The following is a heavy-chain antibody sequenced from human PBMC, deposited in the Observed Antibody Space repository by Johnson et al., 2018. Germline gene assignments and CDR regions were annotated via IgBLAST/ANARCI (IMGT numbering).Heavy chain of an antibody. CDR3: AKYLAPVHSYYYDISGYYLAAFDI. CDR1: GFTFSNYG. CDR2: ISYDGSNK. D-gene: IGHD3-22*01. Sequence: QVQLVESGGGVVQPGRSLKLSCAASGFTFSNYGVHWVRQAPGRGLEWVALISYDGSNKYYLDSVKGRFTISRDNSKNTLFLQMNSLRAEDTAVYYCAKYLAPVHSYYYDISGYYLAAFDIWGQGTMVTVSS. J-gene: IGHJ3*02. V-gene: IGHV3-30*18.